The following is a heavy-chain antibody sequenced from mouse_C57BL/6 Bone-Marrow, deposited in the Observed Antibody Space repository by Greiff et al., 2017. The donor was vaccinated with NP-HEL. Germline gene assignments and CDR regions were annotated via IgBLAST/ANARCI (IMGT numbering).Heavy chain of an antibody. J-gene: IGHJ2*01. CDR2: ISSGSSTI. Sequence: EVHLVESGGGLVKPGGSLKLSCAASGFTFSDYGMHWVRQAPEKGLEWVAYISSGSSTIYYADTVKGRFTISRDNAKNTLFLQMTSLRSEDTAMYYCARRSSFDYRGQGTTLTVSS. V-gene: IGHV5-17*01. CDR3: ARRSSFDY. D-gene: IGHD1-1*01. CDR1: GFTFSDYG.